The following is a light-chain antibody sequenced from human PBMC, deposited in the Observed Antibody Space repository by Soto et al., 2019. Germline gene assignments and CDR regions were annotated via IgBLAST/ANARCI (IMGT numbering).Light chain of an antibody. CDR1: SSDVGGYNY. Sequence: QSALTQPASVSGSPGQSITISCTGTSSDVGGYNYVSWYQQHPGKAPKLMIYDVSNRPSGVSNRFSGSKSGNTASLTISGLQAEDEADYYCSSYTSTSTLVVFGTVT. J-gene: IGLJ1*01. CDR3: SSYTSTSTLVV. V-gene: IGLV2-14*01. CDR2: DVS.